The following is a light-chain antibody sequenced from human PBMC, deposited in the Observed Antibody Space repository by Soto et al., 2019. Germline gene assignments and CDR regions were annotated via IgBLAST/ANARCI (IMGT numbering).Light chain of an antibody. CDR1: SSDIGGYDF. V-gene: IGLV2-8*01. CDR3: CSHAGSKNYYL. J-gene: IGLJ1*01. Sequence: QSVLTQPPSASGSPGQSVTISCSGSSSDIGGYDFVSWYQQHPGKVTKLLIYEVTKRPSGVPDRFSGSKSGNTASLTVSGLQADDEADYCCCSHAGSKNYYLFGPGTKLTVL. CDR2: EVT.